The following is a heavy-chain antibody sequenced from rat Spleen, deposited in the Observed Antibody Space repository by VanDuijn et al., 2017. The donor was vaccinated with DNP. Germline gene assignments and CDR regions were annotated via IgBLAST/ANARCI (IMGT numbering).Heavy chain of an antibody. Sequence: EVQLVESGGGLVQPGRSLKLSCAASGFTFSDYNMAWVRQAPKTGLEWVATIIYDVTRTYYRDSVKGRFTISRDNEKSTLYLQMDSLRSEDTATYYCTKPASYGGFWFAHWGQGTLVTVSS. J-gene: IGHJ3*01. V-gene: IGHV5S10*01. CDR1: GFTFSDYN. CDR3: TKPASYGGFWFAH. CDR2: IIYDVTRT. D-gene: IGHD1-11*01.